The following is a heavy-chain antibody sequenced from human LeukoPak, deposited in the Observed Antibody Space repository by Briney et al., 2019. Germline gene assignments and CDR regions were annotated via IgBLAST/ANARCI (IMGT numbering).Heavy chain of an antibody. V-gene: IGHV3-48*03. Sequence: GGSLRLSCAASGFTFSSYEMNWVRQAPGKGLEWVSYISSSGSTIYYADSVKGRFTISRDNAKNSLYLQMNSLRAEDTAVYYCARPPCSSTSCQLDYWGQGTLVTVSS. CDR3: ARPPCSSTSCQLDY. J-gene: IGHJ4*02. D-gene: IGHD2-2*01. CDR2: ISSSGSTI. CDR1: GFTFSSYE.